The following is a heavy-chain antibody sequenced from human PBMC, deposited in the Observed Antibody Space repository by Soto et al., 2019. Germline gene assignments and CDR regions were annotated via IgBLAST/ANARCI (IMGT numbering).Heavy chain of an antibody. Sequence: ASVKVSCKASGYTFTGYDMHWVRQAPGQGLEWMGWINPNSGGTNYAQKFQGRVTITRDTSISTAYMELSRLRSDDTAVYYCARDRVAAVGYYYYYGMDVWGQGTTVTVSS. CDR3: ARDRVAAVGYYYYYGMDV. D-gene: IGHD6-13*01. CDR1: GYTFTGYD. CDR2: INPNSGGT. J-gene: IGHJ6*02. V-gene: IGHV1-2*02.